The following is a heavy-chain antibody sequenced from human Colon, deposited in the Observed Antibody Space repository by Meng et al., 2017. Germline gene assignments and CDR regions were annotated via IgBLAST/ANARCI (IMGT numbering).Heavy chain of an antibody. V-gene: IGHV1-2*06. CDR2: INPHSGGT. D-gene: IGHD6-13*01. CDR1: GYTFTDCY. J-gene: IGHJ4*02. Sequence: ASVKVSCKASGYTFTDCYIHWVRQAPGQGLEWMGRINPHSGGTNSAQKFQGRVTMTRDTSISTAYMELSRLTSDDTAVYYCARVPAAGTGDIYFDYWGQGTLVTDSS. CDR3: ARVPAAGTGDIYFDY.